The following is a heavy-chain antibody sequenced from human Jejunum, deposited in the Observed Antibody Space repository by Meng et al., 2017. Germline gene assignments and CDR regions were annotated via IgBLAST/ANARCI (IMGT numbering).Heavy chain of an antibody. V-gene: IGHV3-21*01. CDR3: ARPTSDWGSFYFYGMDV. CDR1: GFTVSDYS. Sequence: GGSLRLSCAASGFTVSDYSVTWVRQVSGKGLEWVASIYSSSAYIYYADSVKGRFTISRDDANNSLHLQMNSLRPKDTAVYYCARPTSDWGSFYFYGMDVWGRGTTVTVSS. J-gene: IGHJ6*02. D-gene: IGHD7-27*01. CDR2: IYSSSAYI.